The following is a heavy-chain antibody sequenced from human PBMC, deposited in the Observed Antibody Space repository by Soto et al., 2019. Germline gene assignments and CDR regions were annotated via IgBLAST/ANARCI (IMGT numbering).Heavy chain of an antibody. Sequence: SETLSLTCTVSGGSISSSSYYWGWIRHPPGKGLEWIGSIYYSGSTYYNPSLKSRVTISVDTSKNHFSLKLSSVTAADTAVYYCARDGHSSSWYRRALLDPWGQGTLVTVSS. CDR1: GGSISSSSYY. J-gene: IGHJ5*02. CDR2: IYYSGST. D-gene: IGHD6-13*01. CDR3: ARDGHSSSWYRRALLDP. V-gene: IGHV4-39*02.